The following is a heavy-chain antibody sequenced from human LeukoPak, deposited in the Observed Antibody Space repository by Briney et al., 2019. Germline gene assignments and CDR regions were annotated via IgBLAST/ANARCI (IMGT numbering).Heavy chain of an antibody. CDR2: IGGGGRDT. J-gene: IGHJ6*03. CDR3: AKNRGANYYNYYMDV. Sequence: IGGGGRDTFYAASVKRRFTVSRDNSKNTLYLQMSSLRAEDTAVYFCAKNRGANYYNYYMDVWGKGTTVTVSS. V-gene: IGHV3-23*01. D-gene: IGHD4/OR15-4a*01.